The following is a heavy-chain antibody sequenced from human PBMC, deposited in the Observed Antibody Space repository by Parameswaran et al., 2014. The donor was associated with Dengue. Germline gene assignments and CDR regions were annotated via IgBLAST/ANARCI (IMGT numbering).Heavy chain of an antibody. D-gene: IGHD1-26*01. CDR2: ISSSGSTI. V-gene: IGHV3-48*03. CDR3: ATYSGSYYGSDY. Sequence: VRQAPGKGLEWVSYISSSGSTIYYADSVKGRFTISRDNAKNSLYLQMNSLRAEDTAVYYCATYSGSYYGSDYWGQGTLVTVSS. J-gene: IGHJ4*02.